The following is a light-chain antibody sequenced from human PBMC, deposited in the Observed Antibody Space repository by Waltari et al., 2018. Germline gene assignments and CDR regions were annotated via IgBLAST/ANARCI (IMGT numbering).Light chain of an antibody. CDR1: QSLLLSDGKTH. Sequence: EIVMTQTPLSLSVTPGQPASISCESGQSLLLSDGKTHLFWPLQKPGQSPQLLMFEVSRRVFGVPDRVSGSGSGTTFTLKISRVEAEDVGVYYCMQGIHFPYTFGQGTKLEIK. J-gene: IGKJ2*01. CDR3: MQGIHFPYT. CDR2: EVS. V-gene: IGKV2-29*02.